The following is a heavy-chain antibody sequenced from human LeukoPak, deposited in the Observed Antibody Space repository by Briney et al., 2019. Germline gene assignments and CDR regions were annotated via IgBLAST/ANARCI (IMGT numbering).Heavy chain of an antibody. CDR3: ARDLRGSRRDFDY. CDR2: ISAYNGNT. CDR1: GYTFTSYD. D-gene: IGHD3-16*01. Sequence: ASVNVSCKASGYTFTSYDISWVRQAPGQGLEWMGWISAYNGNTNYAQKLQGRVTMTTDTSTTTAYMELRSLRFDDTAVYYCARDLRGSRRDFDYWGQGTLVTVSS. V-gene: IGHV1-18*01. J-gene: IGHJ4*02.